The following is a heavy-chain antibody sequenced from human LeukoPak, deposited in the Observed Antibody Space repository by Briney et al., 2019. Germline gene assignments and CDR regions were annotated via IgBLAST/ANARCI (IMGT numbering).Heavy chain of an antibody. V-gene: IGHV5-51*01. CDR2: IYPGDSDT. Sequence: GESLKTSCKGSGYSFTSYWIGWVRQMPGKGLEWVGIIYPGDSDTRYSPSFQGQVTISADKSISTAYLQWSSLKASDTAMYYCARGTRIARYFDWLLQNWFDPWGQGTLVTVSS. J-gene: IGHJ5*02. CDR3: ARGTRIARYFDWLLQNWFDP. D-gene: IGHD3-9*01. CDR1: GYSFTSYW.